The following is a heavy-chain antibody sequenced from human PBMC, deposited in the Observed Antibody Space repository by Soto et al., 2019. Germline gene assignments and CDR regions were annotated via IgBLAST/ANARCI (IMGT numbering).Heavy chain of an antibody. Sequence: GSLRLSCAASGFTFSSYAMSWVRQAPGKGLEWVSAISYDGSNKYYADSVKGRFTISRDNSKNTLYLQMNSLRAEDTAVYYCAKVPYSGSFPTYFDYWGQGTLVTVSS. V-gene: IGHV3-30*18. D-gene: IGHD1-26*01. CDR2: ISYDGSNK. CDR3: AKVPYSGSFPTYFDY. CDR1: GFTFSSYA. J-gene: IGHJ4*02.